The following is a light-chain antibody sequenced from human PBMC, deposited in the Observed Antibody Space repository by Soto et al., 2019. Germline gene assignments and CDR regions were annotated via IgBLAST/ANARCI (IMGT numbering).Light chain of an antibody. CDR2: GNS. V-gene: IGLV1-40*01. CDR1: RSNIGAGYD. J-gene: IGLJ2*01. Sequence: QSVLTQPPSVSGAPGQRVTISFTGSRSNIGAGYDVHWYQQLPGTAPKLLIYGNSNRPSGVPDRLSGSKSGTSASLAITGLEAEDEADYSCQSYGSSLSGVVFGGGTKLTVL. CDR3: QSYGSSLSGVV.